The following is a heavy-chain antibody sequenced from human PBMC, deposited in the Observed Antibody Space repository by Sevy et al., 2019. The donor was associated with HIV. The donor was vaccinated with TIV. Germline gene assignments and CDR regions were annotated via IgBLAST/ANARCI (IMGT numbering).Heavy chain of an antibody. J-gene: IGHJ4*02. CDR2: FDPEDGER. CDR3: ATTREYYQGKSGYFDY. Sequence: ASVKVSCKVSGYTLTQLSMHWVRQAPGKGLEWMGSFDPEDGERIYAQKFQGRITMTEDTSTDTAYMDLSSLKSDDTAVYYCATTREYYQGKSGYFDYXGQGALVTVSS. CDR1: GYTLTQLS. D-gene: IGHD2-15*01. V-gene: IGHV1-24*01.